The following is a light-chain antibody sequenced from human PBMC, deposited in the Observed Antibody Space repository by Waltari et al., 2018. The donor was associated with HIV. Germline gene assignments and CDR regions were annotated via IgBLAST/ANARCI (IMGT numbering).Light chain of an antibody. CDR1: QSVTTY. J-gene: IGKJ4*01. V-gene: IGKV3-11*01. CDR3: QQRSKWPPLT. CDR2: DAS. Sequence: DIVFTQSPATLSSPPGERATLSCRASQSVTTYLAWYQQKPGQAPRLLIYDASNRASGIPARFSGSGSGTDFTLTISSLEPEDFAVYYCQQRSKWPPLTFGGGTKVENK.